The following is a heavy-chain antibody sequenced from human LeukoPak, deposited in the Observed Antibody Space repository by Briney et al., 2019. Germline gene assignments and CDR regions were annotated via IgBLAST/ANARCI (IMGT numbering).Heavy chain of an antibody. J-gene: IGHJ3*01. V-gene: IGHV3-7*03. Sequence: PGGSLRLSCAASGFIFNTFWMSWVRLTPGKGLEWVAKINQDGSDKYYVDSVKGRSFVSRDNARNLVYLQMNSLRVDDTAVYYCARDFPGIGRGTFDFWGQGTIIIVSS. CDR3: ARDFPGIGRGTFDF. D-gene: IGHD3-10*01. CDR2: INQDGSDK. CDR1: GFIFNTFW.